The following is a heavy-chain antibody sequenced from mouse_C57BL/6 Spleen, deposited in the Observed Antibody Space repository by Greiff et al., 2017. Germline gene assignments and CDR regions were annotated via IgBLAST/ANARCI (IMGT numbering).Heavy chain of an antibody. CDR3: ARDRGYSNSWYFDV. J-gene: IGHJ1*03. V-gene: IGHV5-4*01. CDR2: ISDGGSYT. CDR1: GFTFSSYA. Sequence: EVQLQESGGGLVKPGGSLKLSCAASGFTFSSYAMSWVRQTPEKRLEWVATISDGGSYTYYPDNVKGRFTISRDNAKNNLYLQMSHLKSEDTAMYYCARDRGYSNSWYFDVWGTGTTVTVSS. D-gene: IGHD2-5*01.